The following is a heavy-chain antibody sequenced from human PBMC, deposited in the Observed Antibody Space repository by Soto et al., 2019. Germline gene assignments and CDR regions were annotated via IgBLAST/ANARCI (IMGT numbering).Heavy chain of an antibody. CDR3: ARSSGDDFFYYGMDV. V-gene: IGHV4-59*10. Sequence: SEPLPLTCSVSGASITSYYCGWIRQSDGEGLQWXGRXXAXXAXXXXXSXXXRVTISGDTSKNQFSLKLPYVTAADTAVYYCARSSGDDFFYYGMDVWGHGTTVTVSS. D-gene: IGHD4-17*01. J-gene: IGHJ6*02. CDR2: XXAXXAX. CDR1: GASITSYY.